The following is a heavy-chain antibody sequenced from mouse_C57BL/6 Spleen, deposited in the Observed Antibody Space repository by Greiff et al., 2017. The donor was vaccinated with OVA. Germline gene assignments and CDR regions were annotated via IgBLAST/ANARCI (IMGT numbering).Heavy chain of an antibody. D-gene: IGHD2-3*01. CDR1: GYTFTSYW. Sequence: QVQLQQPGAELVKPGASVKLSCKASGYTFTSYWMQWVKQRPGQGLEWIGEIDPSDSYTNYNQKFKGKATLTVDTSSSTAYMQLSSLTSEDSAVYYCASYDGYYGYWGKGTTLTVSS. J-gene: IGHJ2*01. V-gene: IGHV1-50*01. CDR2: IDPSDSYT. CDR3: ASYDGYYGY.